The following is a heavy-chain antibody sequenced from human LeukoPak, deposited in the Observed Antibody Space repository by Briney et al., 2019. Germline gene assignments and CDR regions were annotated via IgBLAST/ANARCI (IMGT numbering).Heavy chain of an antibody. V-gene: IGHV4-39*01. CDR3: TRTFYSSPNNWFDP. CDR2: IYYIWSI. D-gene: IGHD2/OR15-2a*01. Sequence: PSETLSLTCTVSGGSISSSVGYYWGWIRQPPGKGLEYIWSIYYIWSIYYNPSLRSRVPISVDTSKNLFSLTLSSVTAADTAVYYCTRTFYSSPNNWFDPWGQGTLVTVSS. CDR1: GGSISSSVGYY. J-gene: IGHJ5*02.